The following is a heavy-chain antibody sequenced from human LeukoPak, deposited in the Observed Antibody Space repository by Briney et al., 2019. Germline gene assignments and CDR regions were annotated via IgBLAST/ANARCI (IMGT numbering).Heavy chain of an antibody. CDR2: IYYSGST. CDR1: GGSLSSYY. CDR3: ARHEWGVTGTSFDP. J-gene: IGHJ5*02. D-gene: IGHD1-7*01. V-gene: IGHV4-39*01. Sequence: SETLSLTCTVSGGSLSSYYWGWIRQPPGKGLEWIGSIYYSGSTYYNPSLKSRVTISVDTSKNQFSLKLRSVTAADTAVYYCARHEWGVTGTSFDPWGQGTLVTVSS.